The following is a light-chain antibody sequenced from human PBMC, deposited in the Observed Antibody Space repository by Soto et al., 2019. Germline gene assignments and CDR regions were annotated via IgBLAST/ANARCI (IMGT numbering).Light chain of an antibody. J-gene: IGLJ1*01. CDR3: LLHYSGAYV. CDR1: TGAVTNGHY. Sequence: QAVVTQEPSLTVSPGGTVTLTCGSSTGAVTNGHYPYWFQQKPGQAPRTLIYNTNDKHSWTPARFSGSLLGGKAALTLSGAQPEDEAEYYCLLHYSGAYVFGTGTKLTVL. CDR2: NTN. V-gene: IGLV7-46*01.